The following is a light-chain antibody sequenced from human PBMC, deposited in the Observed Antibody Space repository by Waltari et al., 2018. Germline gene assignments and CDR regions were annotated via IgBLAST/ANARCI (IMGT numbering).Light chain of an antibody. Sequence: QSALTQPRSVSGSPGQSVTISCTGTTSDVGGYHYVSWFQHHPGKAPNLLIYGVSERPSGVPDRFSGSKSDNTASLTISGLQAEDEADYYCCSYAGSYTYVFGSGTKVTVL. V-gene: IGLV2-11*01. CDR2: GVS. J-gene: IGLJ1*01. CDR3: CSYAGSYTYV. CDR1: TSDVGGYHY.